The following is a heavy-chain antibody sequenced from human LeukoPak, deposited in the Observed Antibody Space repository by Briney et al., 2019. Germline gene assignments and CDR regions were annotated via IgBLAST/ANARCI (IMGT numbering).Heavy chain of an antibody. D-gene: IGHD4-17*01. CDR1: GGSISSYY. Sequence: SETLSLTCTVSGGSISSYYWSWIRQPPGKGLEWIGYIYYSGSTNYNPSLKSRVTISVDTSKNQFSLKLSSVTAADTAVYYCAGLLNDYGDYGHENWFDPWGQGTLVTVSS. CDR3: AGLLNDYGDYGHENWFDP. J-gene: IGHJ5*02. V-gene: IGHV4-59*08. CDR2: IYYSGST.